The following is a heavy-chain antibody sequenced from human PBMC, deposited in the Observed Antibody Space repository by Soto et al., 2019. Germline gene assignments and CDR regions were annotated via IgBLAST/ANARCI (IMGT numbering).Heavy chain of an antibody. V-gene: IGHV3-30*03. CDR3: ARDDLDVKGGSRTVGSGPVGDL. CDR2: ISYDGGYK. Sequence: QVQLVESGGGVVQPGRSLRLSCAASGFMFSLYDIHWVRQAPGKGLEWVSVISYDGGYKYYAESVKGRFTISRDNSRNILYLQVDGLTAEDTAVYCCARDDLDVKGGSRTVGSGPVGDLWGRGTLVTVSS. CDR1: GFMFSLYD. J-gene: IGHJ5*02. D-gene: IGHD4-4*01.